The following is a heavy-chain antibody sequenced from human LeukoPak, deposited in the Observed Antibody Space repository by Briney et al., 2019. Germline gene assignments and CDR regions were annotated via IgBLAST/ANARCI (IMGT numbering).Heavy chain of an antibody. CDR1: GFTFSSYS. CDR2: ISSSSSYI. Sequence: KTGGSLRLCCAASGFTFSSYSMNWVRQAPGKGLEWVSSISSSSSYIFYSDSVKGRFTISRDNAKNSLYLQMNSLRAEDTAVYYCARDHGFGELYMDVWGKGTTVTVSS. D-gene: IGHD3-10*01. V-gene: IGHV3-21*04. J-gene: IGHJ6*03. CDR3: ARDHGFGELYMDV.